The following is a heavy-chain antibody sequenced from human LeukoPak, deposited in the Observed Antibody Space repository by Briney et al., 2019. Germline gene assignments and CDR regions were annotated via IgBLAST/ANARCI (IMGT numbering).Heavy chain of an antibody. V-gene: IGHV4-39*01. CDR3: ARQFDYGDYWGTFDY. Sequence: SETLSLTCTVSGGSIGSGGYYWGWIRQSPGKGLEWIGSMHYSGSTWYNPSLKSRLTISGDTSKNQVSLKVRSVTAADTAVYYCARQFDYGDYWGTFDYWGQGTLVTVSS. CDR1: GGSIGSGGYY. J-gene: IGHJ4*02. CDR2: MHYSGST. D-gene: IGHD4-17*01.